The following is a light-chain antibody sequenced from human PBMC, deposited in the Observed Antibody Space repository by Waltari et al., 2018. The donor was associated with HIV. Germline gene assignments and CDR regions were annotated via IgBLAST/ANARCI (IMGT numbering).Light chain of an antibody. CDR3: SSYTSSSTPYV. CDR2: EVS. Sequence: QSALTQPASVSGSPGQSFTISCTGTSRDVGGSNYVSSYQQQTGQAPKLMIDEVSNRPSGVSNRFSGSKSGNTASLTISGLQAEDEADYYCSSYTSSSTPYVFGTGTKVTVL. J-gene: IGLJ1*01. V-gene: IGLV2-14*01. CDR1: SRDVGGSNY.